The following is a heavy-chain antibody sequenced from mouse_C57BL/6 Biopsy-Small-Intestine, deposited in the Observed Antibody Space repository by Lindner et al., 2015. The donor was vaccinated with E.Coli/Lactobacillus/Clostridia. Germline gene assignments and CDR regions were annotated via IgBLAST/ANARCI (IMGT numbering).Heavy chain of an antibody. CDR1: GYAFGDSW. CDR2: IYPGDGNT. D-gene: IGHD2-3*01. Sequence: VQLQESGPEVVKPGAPVKISCKASGYAFGDSWMNWVKQRPGKGLEWIGRIYPGDGNTNYNGKFKGKATLTADKSSNTAYMQLSSLTSDDSAVYFCARWLLHYYAMDYWGQGTSVTVSS. CDR3: ARWLLHYYAMDY. V-gene: IGHV1-82*01. J-gene: IGHJ4*01.